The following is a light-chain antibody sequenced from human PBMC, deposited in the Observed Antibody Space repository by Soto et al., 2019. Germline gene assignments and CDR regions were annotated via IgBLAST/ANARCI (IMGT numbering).Light chain of an antibody. CDR3: SSYTGAYTLV. Sequence: SALAQPGSVSGSPGQSIAISCTGTSSDVGAYNYVSWYQQHPGKAPKLIVHEVSDRPSGVSDRFSGSKSGNTASLTISGLQAEDEADYYCSSYTGAYTLVFGTGTKVTVL. CDR1: SSDVGAYNY. J-gene: IGLJ1*01. CDR2: EVS. V-gene: IGLV2-14*01.